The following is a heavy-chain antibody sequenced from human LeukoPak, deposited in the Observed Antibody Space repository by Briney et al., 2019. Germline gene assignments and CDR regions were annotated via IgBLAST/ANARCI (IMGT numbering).Heavy chain of an antibody. D-gene: IGHD6-13*01. J-gene: IGHJ3*02. CDR3: ARETQQRQLSNPFEI. CDR1: GFTFSSYG. V-gene: IGHV3-30*02. Sequence: GGSLRLSCAASGFTFSSYGVHWVRQAPGKGLEWVAYIQYDGSNKYYADSVKGRFTISRDNSKNTLYLQMNSLRADDTALYYCARETQQRQLSNPFEIWGQGTMVTVSS. CDR2: IQYDGSNK.